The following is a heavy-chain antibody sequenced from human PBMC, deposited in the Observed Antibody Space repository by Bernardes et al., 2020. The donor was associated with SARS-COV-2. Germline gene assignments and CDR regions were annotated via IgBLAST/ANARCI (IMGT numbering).Heavy chain of an antibody. CDR3: ARDLRVLAAIPYYYYGMDV. CDR2: IWYDGSNK. J-gene: IGHJ6*02. V-gene: IGHV3-33*01. CDR1: GFTFSSYG. Sequence: GGSLRLSCAASGFTFSSYGMHWVRQAPGKGLEWVAVIWYDGSNKYYADSVKGRFTISRDNSKNTLYLQMNSLRAEDTAVYYCARDLRVLAAIPYYYYGMDVWGQGTTVTVSS. D-gene: IGHD2-2*02.